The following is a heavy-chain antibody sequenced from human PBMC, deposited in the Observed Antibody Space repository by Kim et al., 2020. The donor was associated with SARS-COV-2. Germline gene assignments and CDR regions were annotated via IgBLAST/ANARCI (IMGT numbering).Heavy chain of an antibody. CDR3: TRGGADYDFWSGYLNHDAFDI. CDR1: GFTFGDYA. J-gene: IGHJ3*02. CDR2: IRSKAYGGTT. D-gene: IGHD3-3*01. Sequence: GGSLRLSCTASGFTFGDYAMSWVRQAPGKGLEWVGFIRSKAYGGTTEYAASVKGRFTISRDDSKSIAYLQMNSLKTEDTAVYYCTRGGADYDFWSGYLNHDAFDIWGQGTMVTVSS. V-gene: IGHV3-49*04.